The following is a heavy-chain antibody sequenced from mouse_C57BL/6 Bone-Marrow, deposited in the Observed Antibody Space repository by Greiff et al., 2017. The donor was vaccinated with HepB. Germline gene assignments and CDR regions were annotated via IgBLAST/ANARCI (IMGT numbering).Heavy chain of an antibody. J-gene: IGHJ1*03. CDR1: GYTFTSYG. Sequence: QVQLQQSGAELARPGASVKLSCKASGYTFTSYGISWVKQRTGQGLEWIGEIYPRSGNTYYNEKFKGKATLTADKSSSTAYMELRSLTSEDSAVYFCARDYGSFYWYFDVWGTGTTVTVSS. CDR2: IYPRSGNT. V-gene: IGHV1-81*01. D-gene: IGHD1-1*01. CDR3: ARDYGSFYWYFDV.